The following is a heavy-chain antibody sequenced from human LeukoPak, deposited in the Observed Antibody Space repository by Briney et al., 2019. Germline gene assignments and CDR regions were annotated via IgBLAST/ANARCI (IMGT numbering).Heavy chain of an antibody. CDR1: GFIVSSNY. CDR2: IYSGGTT. J-gene: IGHJ4*02. Sequence: PGGSLRLSCAASGFIVSSNYMSWVRQAPGKGPEWVSVIYSGGTTFYTDSVKGRFTISRDNSKNTLYLQMNSLRVEDTAVYYCVRASTIGAAGLFDYWGQGILVTVSS. V-gene: IGHV3-53*01. CDR3: VRASTIGAAGLFDY. D-gene: IGHD6-13*01.